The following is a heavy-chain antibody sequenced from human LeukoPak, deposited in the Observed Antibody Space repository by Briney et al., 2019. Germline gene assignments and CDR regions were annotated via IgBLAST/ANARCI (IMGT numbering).Heavy chain of an antibody. V-gene: IGHV5-51*01. J-gene: IGHJ4*02. D-gene: IGHD7-27*01. CDR2: IDPKDSET. CDR1: GYRFTSYW. Sequence: GESLKISCKASGYRFTSYWIGWVRQIPGKGLEWMGIIDPKDSETRYTPSFQGHVTISVDKALTAAYLQWNSLKASDTAMYFCARQTSMGRSGDYWGQGTLVTVSS. CDR3: ARQTSMGRSGDY.